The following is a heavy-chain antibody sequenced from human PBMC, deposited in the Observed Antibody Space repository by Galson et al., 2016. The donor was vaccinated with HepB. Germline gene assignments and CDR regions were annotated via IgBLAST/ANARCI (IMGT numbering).Heavy chain of an antibody. D-gene: IGHD6-19*01. V-gene: IGHV3-30-3*01. CDR2: ISYVGSTT. CDR1: GFTFSNYA. Sequence: SLRLSCAASGFTFSNYAMHWVRQAPGKGLEWVAVISYVGSTTYYADSVKGRFTISRDNSKNTLYLQMNSPGAEDTAVYYCARAIAVADPFDYWGQGTLVTVSS. J-gene: IGHJ4*02. CDR3: ARAIAVADPFDY.